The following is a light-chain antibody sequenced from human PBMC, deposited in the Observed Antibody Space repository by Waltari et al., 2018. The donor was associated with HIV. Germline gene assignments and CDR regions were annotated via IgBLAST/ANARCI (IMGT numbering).Light chain of an antibody. CDR2: AAT. CDR1: AVAVTSGSY. Sequence: QTVVTQAPSLTVSPGGTVTLTCSSSAVAVTSGSYPNWFQQKPGQAPRSLLYAATKIQSWTPARFSGSLLGDRAALTFLGVQPEDEADYYCLLYYGGPRPHWVFGGGTKLLVL. CDR3: LLYYGGPRPHWV. J-gene: IGLJ3*02. V-gene: IGLV7-43*01.